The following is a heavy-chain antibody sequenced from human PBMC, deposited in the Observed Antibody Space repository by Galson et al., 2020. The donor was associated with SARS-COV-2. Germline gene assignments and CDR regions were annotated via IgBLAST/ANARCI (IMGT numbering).Heavy chain of an antibody. D-gene: IGHD3-22*01. CDR2: INPNSGGT. V-gene: IGHV1-2*02. J-gene: IGHJ4*02. CDR1: GYTFTGYY. Sequence: ASVKVSCKASGYTFTGYYMHWVRQAPGQGLEWMGWINPNSGGTNYAQKFQGRVTMTRDTSISTAYMELSRLRSDDTAVYYCAREGYYYDSSGYYYALYFDYWGQGTLVTVSS. CDR3: AREGYYYDSSGYYYALYFDY.